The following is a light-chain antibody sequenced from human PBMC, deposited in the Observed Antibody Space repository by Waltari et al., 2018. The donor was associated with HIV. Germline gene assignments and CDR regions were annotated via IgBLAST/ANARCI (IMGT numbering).Light chain of an antibody. J-gene: IGLJ1*01. CDR3: CSYAGIWGV. V-gene: IGLV2-11*01. Sequence: QSALTQPRPVSGSPGPSVTISCTGPSSDVGAYNYVSWYQQHPGKAPKLMIYDVNKRPSGVPDRFSGSKSGNTASLNISGLQAEDESDYYCCSYAGIWGVFGTGTKVTVL. CDR2: DVN. CDR1: SSDVGAYNY.